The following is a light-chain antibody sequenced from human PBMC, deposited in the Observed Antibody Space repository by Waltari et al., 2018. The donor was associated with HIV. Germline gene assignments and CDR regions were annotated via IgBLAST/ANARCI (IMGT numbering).Light chain of an antibody. Sequence: QAVLTQPSSLSASPGVSASLTCTLRSDINVATYRIYWYQQKTGSPPQYLLRYKSDSDKQQGSGVPSRFSGSKDASAKAGILVIAGLQSEDEADYYSLIWRSGTWVFGGGTKLTVL. CDR2: YKSDSDK. V-gene: IGLV5-45*02. J-gene: IGLJ3*02. CDR1: SDINVATYR. CDR3: LIWRSGTWV.